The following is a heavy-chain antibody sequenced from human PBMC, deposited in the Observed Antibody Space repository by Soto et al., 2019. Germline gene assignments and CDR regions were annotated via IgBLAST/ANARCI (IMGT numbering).Heavy chain of an antibody. J-gene: IGHJ6*02. V-gene: IGHV3-49*04. CDR3: TRYSWGATPYYYYGMDV. CDR1: GFTFGDYA. CDR2: VRSKAYGGTT. D-gene: IGHD1-26*01. Sequence: GGSLILSCTASGFTFGDYAMSWVRQAPGKGLEWVGFVRSKAYGGTTEYAASVKGRFTISRDDSKSIAYLQMNSLKTEDTAVYYCTRYSWGATPYYYYGMDVWGQGTTVTVSS.